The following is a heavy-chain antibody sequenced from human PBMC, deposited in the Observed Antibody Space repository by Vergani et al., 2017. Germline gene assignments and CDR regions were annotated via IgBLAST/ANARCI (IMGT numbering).Heavy chain of an antibody. Sequence: VQLVESGGGLVQPGGSLRLSCAASGFTFSTYGMHWVRQAPGKGLEWVAVISYDGSNKYYADSVKGRFTISRDNSQNTLFLQMNSLRAEDTAVYYCAKDYPGMFDPWGQGTLVTVSS. J-gene: IGHJ5*02. CDR3: AKDYPGMFDP. CDR2: ISYDGSNK. V-gene: IGHV3-30*18. CDR1: GFTFSTYG. D-gene: IGHD1-14*01.